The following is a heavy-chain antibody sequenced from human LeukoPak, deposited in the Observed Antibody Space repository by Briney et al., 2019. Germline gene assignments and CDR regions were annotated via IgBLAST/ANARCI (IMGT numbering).Heavy chain of an antibody. D-gene: IGHD3-16*02. CDR1: GGSFSGYY. V-gene: IGHV4-34*01. CDR2: INHSGGT. Sequence: SETLSLTCAVYGGSFSGYYWSWIRQPPGKGLEWIGEINHSGGTNYNPSLKSRVTISVDTSKNQFSLKLSSVTAADTAVYYCARERDDYVWGSYRHYYFDYWGQGTLVTVSS. CDR3: ARERDDYVWGSYRHYYFDY. J-gene: IGHJ4*02.